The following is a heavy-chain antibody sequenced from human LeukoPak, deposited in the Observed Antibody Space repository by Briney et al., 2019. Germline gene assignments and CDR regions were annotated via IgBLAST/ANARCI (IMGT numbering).Heavy chain of an antibody. CDR2: ISPNSDVT. CDR3: SRARDADY. J-gene: IGHJ4*02. D-gene: IGHD3-10*01. CDR1: GYTFTDYY. Sequence: GASVKVSCKASGYTFTDYYIHWVRQAPGQGPEWMGWISPNSDVTNYAQNFQGRVTMTRDTSISTAYMELSGLRSDDTAIYYCSRARDADYWGQGTRVTVSS. V-gene: IGHV1-2*02.